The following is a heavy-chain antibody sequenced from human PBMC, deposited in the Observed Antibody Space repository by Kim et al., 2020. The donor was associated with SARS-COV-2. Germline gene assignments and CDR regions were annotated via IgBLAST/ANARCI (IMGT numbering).Heavy chain of an antibody. D-gene: IGHD6-19*01. CDR1: GGSISSYY. CDR2: IYYSGST. J-gene: IGHJ4*02. V-gene: IGHV4-59*08. CDR3: ARLILDGYSIGWFDY. Sequence: SETLSLTCTVSGGSISSYYWSWIRQPPGKGLEWIGYIYYSGSTNYNPSLKSRVTISVDTSKNQFPLKLRSVTAADTAVYYCARLILDGYSIGWFDYWGQG.